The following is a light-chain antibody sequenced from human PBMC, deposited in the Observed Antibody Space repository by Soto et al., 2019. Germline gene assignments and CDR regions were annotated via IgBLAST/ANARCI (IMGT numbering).Light chain of an antibody. Sequence: QSVLTQPPSVSGAPGQRVTISCTGTRSNIGAGFDVHWYQQLPGTAPKLLIYDNNNRPSGVPDRFSGSKSGTSASLAITGLQAEDEADYDCQSYDGSLSGPVVFGGGTKVTVL. CDR1: RSNIGAGFD. CDR2: DNN. CDR3: QSYDGSLSGPVV. J-gene: IGLJ2*01. V-gene: IGLV1-40*01.